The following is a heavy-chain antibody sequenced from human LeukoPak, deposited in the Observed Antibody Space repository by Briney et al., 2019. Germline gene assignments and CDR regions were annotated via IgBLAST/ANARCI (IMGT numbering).Heavy chain of an antibody. CDR3: AKDQSNSSPYYFDS. J-gene: IGHJ4*02. V-gene: IGHV3-23*01. CDR2: ISGSGDST. CDR1: GLTFTSLP. D-gene: IGHD6-6*01. Sequence: GGPLRLSWAPPGLTFTSLPRSWVRQAPGKGLEWVSTISGSGDSTYYADSVKGRFTISRDNSRNTLYLQMNSLRAEDTALYYCAKDQSNSSPYYFDSWGQGTLVTVSS.